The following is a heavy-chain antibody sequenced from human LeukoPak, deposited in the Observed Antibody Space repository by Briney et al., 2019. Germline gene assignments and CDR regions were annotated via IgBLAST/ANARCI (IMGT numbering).Heavy chain of an antibody. CDR3: ARGLTYYYDSSNWFDP. D-gene: IGHD3-22*01. J-gene: IGHJ5*02. CDR1: GGSISSGDYY. V-gene: IGHV4-30-4*01. Sequence: SQTLPLTCTVSGGSISSGDYYWSWIRQPPGKGLEWIGYIYYSGSTYYNPSLKSRVTISVDTSKNQFSLKLSSVTAADTAVYYCARGLTYYYDSSNWFDPWGQGTLVTVSS. CDR2: IYYSGST.